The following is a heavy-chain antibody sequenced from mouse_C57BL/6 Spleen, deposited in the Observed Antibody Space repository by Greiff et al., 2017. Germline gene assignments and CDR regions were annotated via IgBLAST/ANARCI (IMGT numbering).Heavy chain of an antibody. J-gene: IGHJ4*01. V-gene: IGHV2-5*01. Sequence: QVQLQQSGPGLVQPSQSLSITCTVSGFSLTSYGVHWVRQSPGKGLEWLGVIWRGGSTDYNAAFMSRLSITKDNSKSQVFFKMNSLQADDTAIYYCAKNGELGRGVYYAMDYWGQGTSVTVSS. CDR1: GFSLTSYG. CDR2: IWRGGST. D-gene: IGHD4-1*01. CDR3: AKNGELGRGVYYAMDY.